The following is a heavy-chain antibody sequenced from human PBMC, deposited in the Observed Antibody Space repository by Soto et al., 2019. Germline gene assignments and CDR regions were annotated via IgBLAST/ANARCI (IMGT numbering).Heavy chain of an antibody. CDR1: GGTFSSYA. CDR2: IIPIFGTA. V-gene: IGHV1-69*06. J-gene: IGHJ4*02. D-gene: IGHD6-6*01. Sequence: QVQLVQSGAEVKKPGSSVTVSCKASGGTFSSYAISWVRQAPGQGLEWMGGIIPIFGTANYAQKLQGRVTITADKSTSTAYMELSSLRSEDTAVYYCARDISSSGFYYFDYWGQGTLVTVSS. CDR3: ARDISSSGFYYFDY.